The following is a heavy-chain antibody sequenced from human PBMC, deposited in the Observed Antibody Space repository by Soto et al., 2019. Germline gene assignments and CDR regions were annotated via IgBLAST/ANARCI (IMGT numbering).Heavy chain of an antibody. CDR3: AKRRGLWLGMDY. D-gene: IGHD5-18*01. V-gene: IGHV3-23*01. Sequence: GGSLRLSCATSGFTFSRNGMSWVRQAPGKGLDWVSGISGTGRNTYYADSVKGRFTISRDNSKNTLYLQMNSLRAEDTAVYYCAKRRGLWLGMDYWGQGTLVTVSS. CDR1: GFTFSRNG. J-gene: IGHJ4*02. CDR2: ISGTGRNT.